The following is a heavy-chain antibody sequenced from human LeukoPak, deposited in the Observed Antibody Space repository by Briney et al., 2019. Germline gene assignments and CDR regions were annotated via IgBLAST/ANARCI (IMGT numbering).Heavy chain of an antibody. CDR1: GGSISSYY. CDR3: ARVGASDAFDI. CDR2: IYHSGST. D-gene: IGHD4/OR15-4a*01. V-gene: IGHV4-59*01. Sequence: SETLSLTCTVSGGSISSYYWSWIRQPPGKGLEWIGYIYHSGSTNYNPSLKSRVTISVDTSKNQFSLKLSSVTAADTAVYYCARVGASDAFDIWGQGTMVTVSS. J-gene: IGHJ3*02.